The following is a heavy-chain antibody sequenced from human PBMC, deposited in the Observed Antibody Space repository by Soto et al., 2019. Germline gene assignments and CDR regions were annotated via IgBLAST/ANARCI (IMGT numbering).Heavy chain of an antibody. D-gene: IGHD6-13*01. J-gene: IGHJ5*02. Sequence: QVQLVESGGGVVQPGRSLRLSCAASGFTFSSYGRHWVRQAPGKGLEWVAVIWYDGSNKYYADSVKGRFTISRDNSKNTLYLQMNSLRAEDTAVYYCARGLGIAANWFDPWGQGTLVTVSS. CDR3: ARGLGIAANWFDP. CDR1: GFTFSSYG. CDR2: IWYDGSNK. V-gene: IGHV3-33*01.